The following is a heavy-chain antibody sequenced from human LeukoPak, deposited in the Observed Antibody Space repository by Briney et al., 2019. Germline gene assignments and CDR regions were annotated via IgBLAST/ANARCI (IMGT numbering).Heavy chain of an antibody. Sequence: ASVKVSCKASGGTFSSYAISWVRQAPGQGLEWMGWISAYNGNTNYAQKLQGRVTMTTDTSTSTAYMELRSLRSDDTAVYYCARGDTATLLFDYWGQGTLVTVSS. J-gene: IGHJ4*02. CDR3: ARGDTATLLFDY. D-gene: IGHD5-18*01. CDR1: GGTFSSYA. V-gene: IGHV1-18*01. CDR2: ISAYNGNT.